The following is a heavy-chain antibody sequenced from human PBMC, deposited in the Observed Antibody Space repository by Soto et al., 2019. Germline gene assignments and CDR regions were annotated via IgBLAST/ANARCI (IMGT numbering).Heavy chain of an antibody. CDR2: LSFDGHHK. CDR1: GFTFSSHG. D-gene: IGHD2-8*01. CDR3: AKAQEGDMTLLIVVTYGMDA. V-gene: IGHV3-30*18. Sequence: GGSLRLSCSASGFTFSSHGMHWIRQAPGKGLEWVAVLSFDGHHKYFADSVKGRFTISRDNSRSTLYLHMNSLRVEDTAVYYCAKAQEGDMTLLIVVTYGMDAWGRGTTVTVSS. J-gene: IGHJ6*02.